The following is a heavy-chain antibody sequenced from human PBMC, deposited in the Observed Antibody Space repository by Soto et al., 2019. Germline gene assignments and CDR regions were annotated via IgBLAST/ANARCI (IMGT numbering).Heavy chain of an antibody. CDR2: ISYDGSNK. CDR1: GFTFSSYG. D-gene: IGHD2-2*01. V-gene: IGHV3-30*18. CDR3: AKDAVGYCSSTSCYLGY. J-gene: IGHJ4*02. Sequence: QVQLVESGGGVVQTGRSLRLSCAASGFTFSSYGMHWVRQAPGKGLEWVAVISYDGSNKYYADSVKGRFTISRDNSKNQLYLQMNSLGAEDTAVYYCAKDAVGYCSSTSCYLGYWGQGTLVTVSS.